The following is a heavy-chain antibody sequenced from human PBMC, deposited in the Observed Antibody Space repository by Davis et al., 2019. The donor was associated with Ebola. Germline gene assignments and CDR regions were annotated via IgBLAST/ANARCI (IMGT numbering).Heavy chain of an antibody. D-gene: IGHD2-21*01. Sequence: ASVKVSCKASGYTFTSHGISWVRQAPGQGLERVGRINPNSADTNYAQKFQGRVTMTRDTSISTAYMELSRLTSDDTAVYFCARGGLSMMVVPRDYYYGMDVWGQGTTVTVSS. CDR1: GYTFTSHG. CDR3: ARGGLSMMVVPRDYYYGMDV. CDR2: INPNSADT. V-gene: IGHV1-2*06. J-gene: IGHJ6*02.